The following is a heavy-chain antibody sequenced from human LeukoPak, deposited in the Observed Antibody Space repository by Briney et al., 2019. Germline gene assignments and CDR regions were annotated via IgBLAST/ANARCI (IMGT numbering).Heavy chain of an antibody. V-gene: IGHV1-69*13. D-gene: IGHD3-22*01. CDR1: GGTFSSYA. CDR2: IIPVFGTS. CDR3: ARHRRHRLYYDSSGYYHDAFDI. Sequence: GASVKVSCKASGGTFSSYAISWVRQAPGQGLEWMGGIIPVFGTSNYAQKFQGRVTITADESTRTAYMELSSLRSEDTAVYYCARHRRHRLYYDSSGYYHDAFDIWGQGTMVTVSS. J-gene: IGHJ3*02.